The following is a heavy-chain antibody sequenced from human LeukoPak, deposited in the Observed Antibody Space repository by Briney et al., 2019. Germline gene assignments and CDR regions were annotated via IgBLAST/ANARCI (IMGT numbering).Heavy chain of an antibody. CDR2: IYYSGST. CDR3: ARHDGAVAGNQIDN. D-gene: IGHD6-19*01. J-gene: IGHJ4*02. Sequence: KPSETLSLTCTVSGGSISSSSYYWGWIRQPPGKGLEWIGSIYYSGSTYYNPSLKSRVTISVDTSKNQFSLKLSSVTAADTAVYYCARHDGAVAGNQIDNWGQGTLVTVSS. CDR1: GGSISSSSYY. V-gene: IGHV4-39*01.